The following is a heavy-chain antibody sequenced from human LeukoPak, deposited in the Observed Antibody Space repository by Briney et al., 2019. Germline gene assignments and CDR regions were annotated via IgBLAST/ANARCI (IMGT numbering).Heavy chain of an antibody. Sequence: ASAKVSCKASGYTFTGYYMHWVRQAPGQGLEWMGWINPNSGGTNYAQKFQGRVTMTRDTSISTAYMELSRLRSDDTAVYYCATTTVAGFSEYFQHWGQGNLVTVSS. CDR1: GYTFTGYY. V-gene: IGHV1-2*02. J-gene: IGHJ1*01. CDR3: ATTTVAGFSEYFQH. CDR2: INPNSGGT. D-gene: IGHD6-19*01.